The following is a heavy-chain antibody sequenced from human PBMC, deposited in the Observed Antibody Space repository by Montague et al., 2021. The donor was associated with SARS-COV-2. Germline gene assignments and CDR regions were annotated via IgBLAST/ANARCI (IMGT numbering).Heavy chain of an antibody. CDR2: IYTSGST. D-gene: IGHD6-25*01. V-gene: IGHV4-61*02. CDR3: ARDGYSSGWNGLHWFDP. J-gene: IGHJ5*02. Sequence: TLSLTCTVSIGSISSGSYYWSWIRQPAGKGLEWIGRIYTSGSTNYNPSLKSRDTISVDTSKNQFSLKLSSVTAADTAVYYCARDGYSSGWNGLHWFDPGGQGTLVTVSS. CDR1: IGSISSGSYY.